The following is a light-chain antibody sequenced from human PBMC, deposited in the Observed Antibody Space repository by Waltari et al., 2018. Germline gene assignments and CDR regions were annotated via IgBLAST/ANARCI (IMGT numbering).Light chain of an antibody. CDR1: RSDVGSYNY. J-gene: IGLJ2*01. CDR2: DVT. V-gene: IGLV2-14*03. CDR3: SSYMSTTTLEL. Sequence: QSALTQPASVSGSPGQSITISCTGPRSDVGSYNYVSSSQQHPGKAPKVMRYDVTKRPAWVSNRCSGSKSGNTASLTISGLQAEDEADYYCSSYMSTTTLELCGGGTSLTVL.